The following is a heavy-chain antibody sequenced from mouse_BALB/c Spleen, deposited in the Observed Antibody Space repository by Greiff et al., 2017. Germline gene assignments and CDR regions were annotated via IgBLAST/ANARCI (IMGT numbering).Heavy chain of an antibody. CDR1: GFTFSSYA. Sequence: EVKLMESGGGLVKPGGSLKLSCAASGFTFSSYAMSWVRQSPEERLEWVAEISSGGSYTYYPDTVTGRFTISRDNAKNTLYLEMSSLRSEDTAMYYCARGRGKALFDYWGQGTTLTVSS. D-gene: IGHD2-1*01. CDR2: ISSGGSYT. J-gene: IGHJ2*01. CDR3: ARGRGKALFDY. V-gene: IGHV5-9-4*01.